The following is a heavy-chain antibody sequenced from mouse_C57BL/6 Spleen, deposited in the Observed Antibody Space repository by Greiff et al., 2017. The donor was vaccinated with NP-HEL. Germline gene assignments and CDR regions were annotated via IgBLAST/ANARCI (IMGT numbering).Heavy chain of an antibody. J-gene: IGHJ4*01. CDR2: INPNNGGT. CDR1: GYTFTDYN. D-gene: IGHD4-1*02. V-gene: IGHV1-18*01. Sequence: EVKLMESGPELVKPGASVKIPCKASGYTFTDYNMDWVKQSHGKSLEWIGDINPNNGGTIYNQKFKGKATLTVDKSSSTAYMELRSLTSEDTAVYYCARAPQLVYYAMDYWGQGTSVTVSS. CDR3: ARAPQLVYYAMDY.